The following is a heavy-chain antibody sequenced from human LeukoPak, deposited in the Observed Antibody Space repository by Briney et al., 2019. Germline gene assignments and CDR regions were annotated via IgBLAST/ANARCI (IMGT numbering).Heavy chain of an antibody. CDR1: GFTFGPYT. J-gene: IGHJ4*02. CDR2: ISSSSDTI. V-gene: IGHV3-48*04. Sequence: GESLRLSCAASGFTFGPYTMNWVRQAPWKGLEWVSYISSSSDTIYYADSVKGRFTTSRDNAKNSLYLQMNSLRAEDTAVYYCASGMRVGPNIWGQGTLVTVSS. CDR3: ASGMRVGPNI. D-gene: IGHD1-26*01.